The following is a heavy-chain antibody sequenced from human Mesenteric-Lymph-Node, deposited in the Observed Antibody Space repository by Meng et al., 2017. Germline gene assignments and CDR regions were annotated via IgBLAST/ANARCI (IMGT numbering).Heavy chain of an antibody. J-gene: IGHJ4*02. D-gene: IGHD3-10*01. CDR1: GGSISSYY. Sequence: SETLSLTCTVSGGSISSYYWSWIRQPPGKGLEWIGYIYYSGSTNYNPSLKSRVTISVDTSKNQFSLKLSSVTAADTAVYYCARDSTMVRGVIKGNYFDYWGQGTLVTVSS. CDR3: ARDSTMVRGVIKGNYFDY. V-gene: IGHV4-59*01. CDR2: IYYSGST.